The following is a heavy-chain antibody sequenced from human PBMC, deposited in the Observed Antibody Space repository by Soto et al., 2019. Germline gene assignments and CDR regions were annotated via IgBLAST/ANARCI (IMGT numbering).Heavy chain of an antibody. D-gene: IGHD2-2*01. CDR2: IIPIFGTA. Sequence: VQLVQSGAEVKKPGSSVKVSCKASVGTFRSYAISWVRQAPGQGLEWMGGIIPIFGTANYAQKFQGRATITADESTSTAYMELSSLRSEDTAVYYCSSLRDIVVVPAAKRYYYYGMDVWGQGTTVTVSS. J-gene: IGHJ6*02. CDR3: SSLRDIVVVPAAKRYYYYGMDV. CDR1: VGTFRSYA. V-gene: IGHV1-69*12.